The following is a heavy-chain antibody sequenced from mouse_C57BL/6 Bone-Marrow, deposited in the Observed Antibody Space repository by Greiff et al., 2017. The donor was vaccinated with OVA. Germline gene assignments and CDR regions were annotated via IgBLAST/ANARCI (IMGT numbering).Heavy chain of an antibody. D-gene: IGHD4-1*01. CDR2: IWWDDDK. J-gene: IGHJ2*01. CDR1: GFSLRTFGMG. V-gene: IGHV8-8*01. Sequence: QVQLKQSGPGILQPSQPLRLTCSFSGFSLRTFGMGVGWIRQPSGKGLEWLAHIWWDDDKYYNPALKSRLTISKATSKNPVFLKIVNVDTAYTATYYCAQLAPWAFDYWCQGNTRTVS. CDR3: AQLAPWAFDY.